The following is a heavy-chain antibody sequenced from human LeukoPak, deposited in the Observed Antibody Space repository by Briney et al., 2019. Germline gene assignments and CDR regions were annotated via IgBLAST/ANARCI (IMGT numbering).Heavy chain of an antibody. V-gene: IGHV1-24*01. CDR3: ATRSSNAYGLTYYGMDV. CDR1: GYTLTELS. CDR2: FDLEDGET. D-gene: IGHD3-10*01. Sequence: ASVKVSCKVSGYTLTELSMHWVRQAPGKGLEWMGGFDLEDGETIYAQKFQGRVTMTEDTSTDTAYMELSSLRSEDTAVYYCATRSSNAYGLTYYGMDVWGKGTTVTVSS. J-gene: IGHJ6*04.